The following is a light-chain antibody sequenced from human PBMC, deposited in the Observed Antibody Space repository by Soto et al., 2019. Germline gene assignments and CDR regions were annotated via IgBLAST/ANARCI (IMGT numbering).Light chain of an antibody. V-gene: IGKV1-39*01. J-gene: IGKJ2*01. CDR3: QQGYDSPYT. CDR2: AAS. Sequence: DIPMTQSPSSLSASVGDRVTITCRASQAIRISLNWYQLKPGKAPRLLIFAASTLHSGVPSRFSGSGSGTDFTLAISSLQPEDFATYYCQQGYDSPYTFGQGTKLEIK. CDR1: QAIRIS.